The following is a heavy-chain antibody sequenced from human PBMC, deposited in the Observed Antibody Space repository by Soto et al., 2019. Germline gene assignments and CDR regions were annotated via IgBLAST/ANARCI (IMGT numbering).Heavy chain of an antibody. J-gene: IGHJ3*02. V-gene: IGHV4-39*01. CDR3: ARHQGYCSGGSCYPDAFDI. CDR2: IYYSGST. D-gene: IGHD2-15*01. CDR1: GGSISSSSYY. Sequence: SETLSLTCTVSGGSISSSSYYWGWLRQPPGKGLEWIGSIYYSGSTYYKPSLKSRVTISVDTSKNQFSLKLSSVTAADTAVYYCARHQGYCSGGSCYPDAFDIWGQGTMVT.